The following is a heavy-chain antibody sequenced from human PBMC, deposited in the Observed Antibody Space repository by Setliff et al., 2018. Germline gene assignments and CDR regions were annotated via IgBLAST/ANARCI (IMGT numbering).Heavy chain of an antibody. CDR3: ARVGYGVEWLLSKTWFDP. CDR2: ISSSSSYI. D-gene: IGHD3-3*01. CDR1: GFTFSSYS. Sequence: PGGSLRLSCAASGFTFSSYSMNWVRQAPGKGLEWVSSISSSSSYIYYADSVKGRFTISRDNAKNSLYLQMNSLRAEDTAVYYCARVGYGVEWLLSKTWFDPWGQGTLVTVSS. J-gene: IGHJ5*02. V-gene: IGHV3-21*01.